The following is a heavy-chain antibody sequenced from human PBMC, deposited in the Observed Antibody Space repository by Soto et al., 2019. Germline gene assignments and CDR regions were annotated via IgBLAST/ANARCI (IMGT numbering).Heavy chain of an antibody. CDR2: IYHSGST. V-gene: IGHV4-30-2*01. D-gene: IGHD5-18*01. J-gene: IGHJ4*02. CDR1: GGSISSGGYS. CDR3: ARRDVVDTAMVTDY. Sequence: SETLSLTCAVSGGSISSGGYSWIWIRQPPGKGLEWIGYIYHSGSTYYSPSLKSRVTISVDRSKNQFSLKLSSVTAADTAVYYCARRDVVDTAMVTDYWGQGILVTVSS.